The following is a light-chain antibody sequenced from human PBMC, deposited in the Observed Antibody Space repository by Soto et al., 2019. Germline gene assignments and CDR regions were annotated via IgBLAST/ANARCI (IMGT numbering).Light chain of an antibody. V-gene: IGKV1-5*01. CDR3: QQYKDSMWT. J-gene: IGKJ1*01. Sequence: DIQMTQSPSTLSASVGDRVTITCRASQTVERWLAWYQQKPGRAPSLLISDVSSLERGVPSRFSGSGSASEFTLTISGLQPYDFATYCCQQYKDSMWTFGQGTKV. CDR1: QTVERW. CDR2: DVS.